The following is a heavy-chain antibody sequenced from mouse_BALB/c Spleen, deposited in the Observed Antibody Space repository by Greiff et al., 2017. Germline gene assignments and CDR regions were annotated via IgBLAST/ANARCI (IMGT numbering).Heavy chain of an antibody. D-gene: IGHD1-1*01. Sequence: EVQLQQSGAELVKPGASVKLSCTASGFNIKDTYMHWVKQRPEQGLEWIGRIDPANGNTKYDPKFQGKATITADTSSNTAYLQLSSLTSEDTAVYYCAGPRGSSSYYAMDYWGQGTSVTVSS. CDR1: GFNIKDTY. V-gene: IGHV14-3*02. CDR2: IDPANGNT. CDR3: AGPRGSSSYYAMDY. J-gene: IGHJ4*01.